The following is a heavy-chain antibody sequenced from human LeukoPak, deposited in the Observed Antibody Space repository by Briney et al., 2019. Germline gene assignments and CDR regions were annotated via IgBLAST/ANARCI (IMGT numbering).Heavy chain of an antibody. Sequence: GGSLRLSCAASGFTFSAYDMNWVRQAPGKGLKWLSYISSSSTTKYHADSVRGRFTISRDNAKNSLYLQMNSLRAEDTGIYYCASQTWIGGAFDIWGQGTMVTVSS. CDR2: ISSSSTTK. D-gene: IGHD5-12*01. J-gene: IGHJ3*02. V-gene: IGHV3-48*04. CDR3: ASQTWIGGAFDI. CDR1: GFTFSAYD.